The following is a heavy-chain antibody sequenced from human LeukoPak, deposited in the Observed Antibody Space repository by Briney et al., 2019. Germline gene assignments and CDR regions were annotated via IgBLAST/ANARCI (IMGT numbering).Heavy chain of an antibody. D-gene: IGHD6-13*01. J-gene: IGHJ6*03. CDR2: IYTSGST. Sequence: SETPSLTCTVWIGFVQSYYWSWIRQPAGKGLEWIGRIYTSGSTNYNPSLKSRVTISVDKSKNQFSLKLSSVTAADTAVYYCAREVAAAGYYYYYYMDVWGKGTTVTVSS. CDR3: AREVAAAGYYYYYYMDV. V-gene: IGHV4-4*07. CDR1: IGFVQSYY.